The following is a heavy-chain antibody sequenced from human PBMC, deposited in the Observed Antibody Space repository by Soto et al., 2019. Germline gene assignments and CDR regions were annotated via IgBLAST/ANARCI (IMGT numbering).Heavy chain of an antibody. V-gene: IGHV3-23*01. CDR1: GFIFSSYA. CDR3: AKHRYCGGECSEGVGN. D-gene: IGHD2-21*01. J-gene: IGHJ4*02. Sequence: EVQLLESGGGLVQPGGSLRLSCAASGFIFSSYAMNWVRQAPGKGLDWVSGIRGRGDTIPYADSEKGRFTISRDNAQNTPYLQMNSLGAEDTAVYYCAKHRYCGGECSEGVGNWGQGTLVIVSS. CDR2: IRGRGDTI.